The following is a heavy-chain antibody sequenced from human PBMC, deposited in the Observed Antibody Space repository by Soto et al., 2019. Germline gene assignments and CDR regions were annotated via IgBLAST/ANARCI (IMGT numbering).Heavy chain of an antibody. CDR1: GGSISDYQ. J-gene: IGHJ4*02. CDR2: IYYSGRT. D-gene: IGHD3-16*01. V-gene: IGHV4-59*01. CDR3: ARMRSLGEISPYLDY. Sequence: QVQLQESGPGLAKPSETLSLTCSISGGSISDYQWNWIRQPPGKGLEWIGYIYYSGRTNYNPSLKSRLTISLDTSTRQFSLRLRSVTAADTAVYYCARMRSLGEISPYLDYWGQGALVTVSS.